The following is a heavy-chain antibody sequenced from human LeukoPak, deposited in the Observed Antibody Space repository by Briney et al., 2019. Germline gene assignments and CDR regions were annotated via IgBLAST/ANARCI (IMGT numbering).Heavy chain of an antibody. D-gene: IGHD3-22*01. V-gene: IGHV3-9*01. Sequence: PGGSLRLSCAASGFTFDDYAMHWVRQAPGKGLEWVSGISWNSGSIGYAGSVKGRFTISRDNAKNSLYLHMNSLRAEDTALYYCAKDSLPYYYYSSGYLRLRDAFDTWGQGTMVTVSS. J-gene: IGHJ3*02. CDR3: AKDSLPYYYYSSGYLRLRDAFDT. CDR1: GFTFDDYA. CDR2: ISWNSGSI.